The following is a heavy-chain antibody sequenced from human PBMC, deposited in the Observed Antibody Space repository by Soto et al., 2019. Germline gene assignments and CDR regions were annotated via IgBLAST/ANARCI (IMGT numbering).Heavy chain of an antibody. CDR2: IYHSGST. CDR1: GGSISSGGYS. J-gene: IGHJ4*02. CDR3: ARGQVVAAQH. D-gene: IGHD2-15*01. V-gene: IGHV4-30-2*01. Sequence: SETLSLTCAVSGGSISSGGYSWSWIRQPPGKGLEWIGYIYHSGSTYYNPSLKSRVTISVDRSKNQFSLKLSSVTAADTAVYYCARGQVVAAQHWGQGTMVTVSS.